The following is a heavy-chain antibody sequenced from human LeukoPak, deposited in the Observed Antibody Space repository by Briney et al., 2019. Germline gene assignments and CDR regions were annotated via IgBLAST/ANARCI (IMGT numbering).Heavy chain of an antibody. V-gene: IGHV4-4*02. CDR1: GFTVSSNY. J-gene: IGHJ4*02. D-gene: IGHD3-22*01. Sequence: GSLRLSCAASGFTVSSNYMSWVRQPPGKGLEWIGEIYHSGSTNYNPSLKSRVTISVDKSKNQFSLKLSSVTAADTAVYYCAKKYYYDSSPLDYWGQGTLVTVSS. CDR3: AKKYYYDSSPLDY. CDR2: IYHSGST.